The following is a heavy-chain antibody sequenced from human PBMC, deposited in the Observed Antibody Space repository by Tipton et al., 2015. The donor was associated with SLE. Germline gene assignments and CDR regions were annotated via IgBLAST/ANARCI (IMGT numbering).Heavy chain of an antibody. D-gene: IGHD2-2*01. V-gene: IGHV4-34*09. CDR1: GGSFSGYY. Sequence: TLSLTCAVYGGSFSGYYWTWIRQHPGKGLEWIGYISHSGSTKYNPSLKSRVIISDNTSKNQFSLNLSSVTAADTAVYYCARMTEGYCSRSRCYEYYYYYMDVWGKGTTVTVSS. CDR2: ISHSGST. J-gene: IGHJ6*03. CDR3: ARMTEGYCSRSRCYEYYYYYMDV.